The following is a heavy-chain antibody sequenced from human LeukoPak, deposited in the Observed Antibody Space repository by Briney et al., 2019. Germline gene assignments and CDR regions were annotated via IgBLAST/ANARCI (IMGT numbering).Heavy chain of an antibody. Sequence: ASVKVSCKVSGYTLTELSMHWVRQAPGKGLEWMGGFDPEDGETIYAQKFQGRVTMTEDTSTDTAYMELSSLRSEDTAVYYCAREGYYDSSGYSILVTWGQGTLVTVSS. J-gene: IGHJ1*01. CDR1: GYTLTELS. CDR2: FDPEDGET. CDR3: AREGYYDSSGYSILVT. V-gene: IGHV1-24*01. D-gene: IGHD3-22*01.